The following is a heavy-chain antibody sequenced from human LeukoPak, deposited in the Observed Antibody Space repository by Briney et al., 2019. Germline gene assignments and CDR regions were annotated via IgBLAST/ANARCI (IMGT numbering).Heavy chain of an antibody. CDR2: IYHSGST. Sequence: PSETLSLTCAVSGGSISSSNWWSWVRQPPGKGLEWTGEIYHSGSTNYNPSLKSRVTISVDKSKNQFSLKLSSVTAADTAVYYCARDSRHGDFYYYGMDVWGQGTTVTVSS. J-gene: IGHJ6*02. V-gene: IGHV4-4*02. D-gene: IGHD4-17*01. CDR1: GGSISSSNW. CDR3: ARDSRHGDFYYYGMDV.